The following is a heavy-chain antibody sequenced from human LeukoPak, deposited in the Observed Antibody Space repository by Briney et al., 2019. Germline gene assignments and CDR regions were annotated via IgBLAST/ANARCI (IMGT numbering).Heavy chain of an antibody. D-gene: IGHD5/OR15-5a*01. J-gene: IGHJ3*02. CDR2: IYYSDTT. Sequence: SETLSLTCTVSGGSIRTSSYHWGWIRQPPGKGLEAIGTIYYSDTTYYSPSLSSRVTISRDTSRNQFSLQLASVTAADTAMYYCARRGVVSPVYVFDIWGQGTMVTVSP. V-gene: IGHV4-39*01. CDR1: GGSIRTSSYH. CDR3: ARRGVVSPVYVFDI.